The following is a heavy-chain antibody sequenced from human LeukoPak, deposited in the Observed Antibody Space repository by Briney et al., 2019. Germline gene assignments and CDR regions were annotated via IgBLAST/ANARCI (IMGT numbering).Heavy chain of an antibody. V-gene: IGHV4-4*07. CDR2: IYTSGST. J-gene: IGHJ6*03. CDR1: GGSISSYY. CDR3: ARGGIAVAGPTIYYYYYYMDV. Sequence: SETLSLTCTVSGGSISSYYWSWIRQPAGKGLEWIGRIYTSGSTNYNPSLKSRVTISVDKSKNQFSLKLSSVTAADTAVYYCARGGIAVAGPTIYYYYYYMDVWGKGTPVTVSS. D-gene: IGHD6-19*01.